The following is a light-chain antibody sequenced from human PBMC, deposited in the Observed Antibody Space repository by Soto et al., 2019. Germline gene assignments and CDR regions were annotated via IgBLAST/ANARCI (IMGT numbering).Light chain of an antibody. Sequence: QSALTQPASVSGSPGQSSTISCTGTSSDVGGYNFVSWYQQYPGKAPKLMIYDVSNRPSGVSNRFSGSKSGNTASLTISGLHAEHEADYYCSSYTSSSTYVFGTGTKVTVL. CDR1: SSDVGGYNF. CDR2: DVS. J-gene: IGLJ1*01. V-gene: IGLV2-14*01. CDR3: SSYTSSSTYV.